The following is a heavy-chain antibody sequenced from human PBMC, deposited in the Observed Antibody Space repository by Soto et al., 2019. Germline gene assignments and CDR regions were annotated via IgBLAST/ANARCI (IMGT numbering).Heavy chain of an antibody. CDR1: GFNFSNYS. J-gene: IGHJ5*02. V-gene: IGHV3-21*01. CDR3: ARGSLDWFDP. Sequence: PCRPHRLPCAASGFNFSNYSINWVRQAPGKGLEWVSSISSSSSYIYYADSVKGRFTISRDNAKNSLYLQMNSLRAEDTAVYYCARGSLDWFDPWGQGTLVTVSS. CDR2: ISSSSSYI.